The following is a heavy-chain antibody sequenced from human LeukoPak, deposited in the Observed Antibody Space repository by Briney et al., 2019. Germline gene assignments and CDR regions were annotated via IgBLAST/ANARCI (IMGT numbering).Heavy chain of an antibody. CDR1: AFTFSSSG. D-gene: IGHD4-11*01. CDR2: ISGNGGST. J-gene: IGHJ4*02. V-gene: IGHV3-23*01. Sequence: GGTLRLSCAASAFTFSSSGMSWVRQAPGKGLEWVSTISGNGGSTYYADSVKGRFTISRDNAKNSLYLQMNSLRAEDTALYYCARDWTTVSPFDYWGQGTLVTVSS. CDR3: ARDWTTVSPFDY.